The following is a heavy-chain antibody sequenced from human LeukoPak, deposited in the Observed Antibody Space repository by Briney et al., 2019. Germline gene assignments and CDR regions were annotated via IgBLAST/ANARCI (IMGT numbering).Heavy chain of an antibody. CDR2: ISYDGSNK. CDR3: ARDPRQEYDYVWGSYRYVDY. V-gene: IGHV3-30-3*01. Sequence: GGSLRLSCAASGFTFSSYAMHWVRQAPGKGLEWVAVISYDGSNKYYADSVKGRFTISRDNAKNSLYLQMNSLRAEDTAVYYCARDPRQEYDYVWGSYRYVDYWGQGTLVTVSS. D-gene: IGHD3-16*02. CDR1: GFTFSSYA. J-gene: IGHJ4*02.